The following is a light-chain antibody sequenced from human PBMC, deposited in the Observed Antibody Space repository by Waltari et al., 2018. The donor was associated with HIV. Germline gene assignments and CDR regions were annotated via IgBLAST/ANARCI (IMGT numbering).Light chain of an antibody. CDR1: TSKIGGNT. V-gene: IGLV1-44*01. CDR3: AAWDDSLKGGA. Sequence: QSVLAQPPSASGTPGQRVTISCSGSTSKIGGNTVSWYQQLPGTAPKLLTYSNNERPSGVPDRLSGSTSGTSASLVISGLQSEDEADYYCAAWDDSLKGGAFGTGTKVTVL. J-gene: IGLJ1*01. CDR2: SNN.